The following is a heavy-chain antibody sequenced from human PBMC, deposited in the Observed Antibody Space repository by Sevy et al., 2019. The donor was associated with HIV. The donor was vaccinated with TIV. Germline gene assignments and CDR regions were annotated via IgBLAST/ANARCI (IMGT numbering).Heavy chain of an antibody. D-gene: IGHD2-2*01. Sequence: GGSLRLSCAASGFTFSSYSMNWVRQAPGKGLEWVSSISSSSSYIYYADSVKGRFTISRDNAKNSLYLQMNSLRAEDMAMYYWAIDARAYCNSTSGRAALFDYWGQGTLVTVSS. J-gene: IGHJ4*02. CDR3: AIDARAYCNSTSGRAALFDY. CDR1: GFTFSSYS. V-gene: IGHV3-21*01. CDR2: ISSSSSYI.